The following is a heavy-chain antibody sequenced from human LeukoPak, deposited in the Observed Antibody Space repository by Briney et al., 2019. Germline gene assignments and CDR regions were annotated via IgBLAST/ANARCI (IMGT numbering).Heavy chain of an antibody. V-gene: IGHV1-69*13. CDR2: IIPILGTT. D-gene: IGHD3-22*01. Sequence: GASVKVSYEASGDTFSSYAISWLRQAPGQGLEWMGGIIPILGTTNYAQKFQGRVTITADESTSTLYMELRSLRSEDTAIYYCARDDYYDSSAYRENPFDVWGQGTMVTASS. CDR1: GDTFSSYA. CDR3: ARDDYYDSSAYRENPFDV. J-gene: IGHJ3*01.